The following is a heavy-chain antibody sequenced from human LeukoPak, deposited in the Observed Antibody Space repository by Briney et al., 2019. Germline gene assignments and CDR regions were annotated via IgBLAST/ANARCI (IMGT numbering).Heavy chain of an antibody. CDR1: GFTFSSYW. J-gene: IGHJ5*02. Sequence: GGSLRLSCAASGFTFSSYWMSWVRQAPGKGLEWVANIKQDGSEKYYVDSVKGRFTISRDNAKNSLCLQMNSLRAEDTAVYYCARVGCSGGSCYSGRGPFDPWGQGTLVTVSS. CDR3: ARVGCSGGSCYSGRGPFDP. V-gene: IGHV3-7*01. D-gene: IGHD2-15*01. CDR2: IKQDGSEK.